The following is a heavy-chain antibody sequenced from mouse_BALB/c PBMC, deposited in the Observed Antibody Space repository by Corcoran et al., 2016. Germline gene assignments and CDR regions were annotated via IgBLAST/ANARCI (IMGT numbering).Heavy chain of an antibody. CDR1: GYSFTGYY. CDR3: ARGGCITTVVAPFDY. CDR2: ISCYNGAT. J-gene: IGHJ2*01. D-gene: IGHD1-1*01. Sequence: LVKTGASVKISCKASGYSFTGYYMHWVKQSHGKSLEWIGYISCYNGATSYNQKFKGKATFTVDTSSSTAYMQFNSLTSEDSAVYYCARGGCITTVVAPFDYWGQGTTLTVSS. V-gene: IGHV1S34*01.